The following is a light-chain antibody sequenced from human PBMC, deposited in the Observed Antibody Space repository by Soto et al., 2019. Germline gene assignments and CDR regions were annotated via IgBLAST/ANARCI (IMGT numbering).Light chain of an antibody. Sequence: EVVLTQSPATLSLSPGERATLSCRASQSISSYLAWFQQKPGQAPRLLIYDASNRATGIPARFSGSGSGTDITLTISSLGPEDFAVYFCHHRKNWPPGVSFGPGTRVDIK. CDR2: DAS. V-gene: IGKV3-11*01. J-gene: IGKJ3*01. CDR3: HHRKNWPPGVS. CDR1: QSISSY.